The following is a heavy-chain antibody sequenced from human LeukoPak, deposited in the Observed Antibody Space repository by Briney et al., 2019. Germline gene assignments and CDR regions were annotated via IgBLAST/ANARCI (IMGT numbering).Heavy chain of an antibody. D-gene: IGHD6-19*01. CDR1: GFTFSSYV. V-gene: IGHV3-23*01. J-gene: IGHJ4*02. Sequence: PGGSLRLSCAASGFTFSSYVMSWVRQAPGKGLEWVSAISGSGGSTYYADSVKGRFTISRDNSKDTLYPQMNSLRAEDTAVYYCAKDFFYSGWSLLYYFDYWGQGTLVTVSS. CDR2: ISGSGGST. CDR3: AKDFFYSGWSLLYYFDY.